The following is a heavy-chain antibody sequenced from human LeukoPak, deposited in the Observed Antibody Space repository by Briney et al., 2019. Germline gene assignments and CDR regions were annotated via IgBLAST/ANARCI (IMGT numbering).Heavy chain of an antibody. J-gene: IGHJ3*02. CDR2: ISSSSSTI. CDR1: GFTFSSYS. CDR3: ARDLSGQDAFDI. Sequence: GGSLRLSCAASGFTFSSYSMNWVRRAPGKGLEWVSYISSSSSTIYYADSVKGRFTISRDNAKNSLYLQMNSLRAEDTAVYYCARDLSGQDAFDIWGQGTMVTVSS. V-gene: IGHV3-48*01. D-gene: IGHD5-12*01.